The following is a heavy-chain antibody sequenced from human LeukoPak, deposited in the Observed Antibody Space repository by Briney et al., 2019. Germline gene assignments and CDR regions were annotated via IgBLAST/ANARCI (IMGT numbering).Heavy chain of an antibody. CDR1: GFTFSSYY. Sequence: GGSLRLSCAASGFTFSSYYMNWVRQAPGKGLEWVSYICCSRSTIYYRDSVKGRFTISRDNAKNSMYLQMNSLRAEDTVVYYCSRDALYYYASRGYYYVDYFDYWGQGTLVTVSS. CDR3: SRDALYYYASRGYYYVDYFDY. J-gene: IGHJ4*02. V-gene: IGHV3-48*01. D-gene: IGHD3-22*01. CDR2: ICCSRSTI.